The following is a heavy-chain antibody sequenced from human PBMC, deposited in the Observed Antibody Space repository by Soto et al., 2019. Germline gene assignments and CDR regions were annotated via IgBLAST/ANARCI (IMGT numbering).Heavy chain of an antibody. Sequence: SETLSLTCTVSGGSISSYYWSWIRQPPGRGLEWIGYIYYSGSTNYNPSLKRRVTISVDTSKNQFSLKLSSVTAADTAVYYCARDSGVLRFLEWLSPENYYYYGMDVWGKGTTVTVS. CDR3: ARDSGVLRFLEWLSPENYYYYGMDV. CDR1: GGSISSYY. D-gene: IGHD3-3*01. J-gene: IGHJ6*04. V-gene: IGHV4-59*01. CDR2: IYYSGST.